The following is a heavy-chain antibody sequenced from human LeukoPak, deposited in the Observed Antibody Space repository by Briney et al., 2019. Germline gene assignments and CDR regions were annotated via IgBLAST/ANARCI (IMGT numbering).Heavy chain of an antibody. D-gene: IGHD3-10*01. CDR3: ASADFYGSGSYYSGSCDY. CDR2: ISGSGGST. CDR1: GFTFSSYA. V-gene: IGHV3-23*01. Sequence: PGGSLRLSCAASGFTFSSYAMSWVRQAPGRGLEWVSAISGSGGSTYYTDSVKGRFTISRDNSKNTLYLEMNSLRNEDTAVYYCASADFYGSGSYYSGSCDYWGQGTLVTVSS. J-gene: IGHJ4*02.